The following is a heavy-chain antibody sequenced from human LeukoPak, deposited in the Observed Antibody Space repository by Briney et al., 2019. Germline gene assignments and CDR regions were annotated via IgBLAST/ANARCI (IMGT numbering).Heavy chain of an antibody. CDR3: ARGPGYYYDSSGYYYLGGY. D-gene: IGHD3-22*01. V-gene: IGHV3-48*02. CDR2: ISSTNIK. J-gene: IGHJ4*02. Sequence: GGSLRLSCAASGFTFSSYSMNWVRQAPGKGLEWVSYISSTNIKHYADSVKGRFTISRDNAKNSLFLQMNSLRDEDTAVYYCARGPGYYYDSSGYYYLGGYWGQGTLVTLSS. CDR1: GFTFSSYS.